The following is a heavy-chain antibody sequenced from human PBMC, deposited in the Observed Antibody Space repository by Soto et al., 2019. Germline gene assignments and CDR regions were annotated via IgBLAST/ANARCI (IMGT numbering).Heavy chain of an antibody. Sequence: GGSLRLSCAASGFTFSSYAMHWVRQAPGKGLEYVSAISSNGGSTYYADSVKGRFTISRDNSKNTLYLQMGSLRAEDMAVYYCARGSYYDTVPAYYFDYWGQGTLVTVSS. D-gene: IGHD3-22*01. J-gene: IGHJ4*02. CDR1: GFTFSSYA. CDR2: ISSNGGST. V-gene: IGHV3-64*02. CDR3: ARGSYYDTVPAYYFDY.